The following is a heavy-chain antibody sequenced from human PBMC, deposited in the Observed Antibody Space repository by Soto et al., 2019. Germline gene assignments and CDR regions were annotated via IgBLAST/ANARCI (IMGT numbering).Heavy chain of an antibody. J-gene: IGHJ4*02. CDR2: ISDRGDTT. CDR1: GFTISSNA. V-gene: IGHV3-23*01. CDR3: ARDPEFDY. Sequence: EVQLLESGGGLVQPGGSLRLSCVASGFTISSNAMYWVRQAPGKGLEWISGISDRGDTTHYADSVKGRFTISRDTSKNTLYLQLNTLRADDTAVYYCARDPEFDYWGQGTLVTVSS.